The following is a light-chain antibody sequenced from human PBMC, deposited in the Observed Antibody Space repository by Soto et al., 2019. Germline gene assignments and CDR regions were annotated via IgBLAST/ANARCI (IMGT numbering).Light chain of an antibody. V-gene: IGLV2-11*01. CDR3: CSCAGDSTIYV. CDR2: DVT. Sequence: QSVLTQPRSVSGSPGQSVTISCTGTSSDVGGYNCVSWYQQHPGKAPKLMIYDVTKRPSGVPDRFSGSKSGDTASLTISGIQADYEADYYGCSCAGDSTIYVFGTGTKATVL. J-gene: IGLJ1*01. CDR1: SSDVGGYNC.